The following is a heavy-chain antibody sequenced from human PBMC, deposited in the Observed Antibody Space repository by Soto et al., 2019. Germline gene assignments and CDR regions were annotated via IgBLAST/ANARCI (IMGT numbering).Heavy chain of an antibody. J-gene: IGHJ4*02. CDR3: ARVHTIFGLPYYFDY. CDR2: ISAYNGNT. CDR1: GYTFTSYG. Sequence: QVQLVQSGAEVKKPGASVKVSCKASGYTFTSYGISWVRQAPGQGLEWMGWISAYNGNTNYAQKLQGRVTMTTDTSTSTAYMELKSLRSDDTAVYYCARVHTIFGLPYYFDYWGQGTLVTVSS. D-gene: IGHD3-3*01. V-gene: IGHV1-18*01.